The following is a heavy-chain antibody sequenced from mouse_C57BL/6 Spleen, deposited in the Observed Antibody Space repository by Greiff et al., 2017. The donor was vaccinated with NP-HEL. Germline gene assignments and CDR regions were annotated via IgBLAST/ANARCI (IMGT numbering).Heavy chain of an antibody. CDR2: INPYNGGT. D-gene: IGHD2-1*01. Sequence: VQLQQSGPVLVKPGASVKMSCKASGYTFTDYYMNWVKQSHGKSLEWIGVINPYNGGTSYNQKFKGKATLTVDKSSSTAYMELNSLTSEDSAVYYCARGYYGNYVDYWGQGTTLTVSS. CDR3: ARGYYGNYVDY. CDR1: GYTFTDYY. V-gene: IGHV1-19*01. J-gene: IGHJ2*01.